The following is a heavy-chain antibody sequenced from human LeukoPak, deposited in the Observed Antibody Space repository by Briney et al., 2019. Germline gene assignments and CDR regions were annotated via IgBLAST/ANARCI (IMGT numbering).Heavy chain of an antibody. J-gene: IGHJ4*02. CDR1: GFTFNNYA. CDR3: AKASGITMIVVVIPNFDY. V-gene: IGHV3-23*01. CDR2: ISGSGGST. D-gene: IGHD3-22*01. Sequence: PGGSLRLSCTASGFTFNNYAMSWVRQAPGKGLEWVSAISGSGGSTYYADSVKGRLTISRDNSKNTLYLQMNSLRAEDAAVYYCAKASGITMIVVVIPNFDYWGQGTLVTVSS.